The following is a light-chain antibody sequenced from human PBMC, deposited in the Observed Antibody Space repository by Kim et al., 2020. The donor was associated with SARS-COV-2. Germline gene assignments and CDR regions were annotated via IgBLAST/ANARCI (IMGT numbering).Light chain of an antibody. CDR1: TSNIGSNT. CDR2: TNN. CDR3: AAWDDSLNGWV. V-gene: IGLV1-44*01. J-gene: IGLJ3*02. Sequence: GQRVTISCSGSTSNIGSNTVNWYQQVPGTAPKVLIYTNNQRPSGVPDRFSGSKSGTSASLAISGLQSEDEADYYCAAWDDSLNGWVFGGGTQLTVL.